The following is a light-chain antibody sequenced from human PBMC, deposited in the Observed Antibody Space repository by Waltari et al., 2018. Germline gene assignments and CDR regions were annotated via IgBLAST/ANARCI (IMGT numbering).Light chain of an antibody. J-gene: IGLJ7*01. V-gene: IGLV1-51*02. CDR3: GTWDSSLSGAV. Sequence: QSVLTQPPSVSAAPGQRVTISCSGGSSNLGNNYVSWYRQFPGTAPKLLIYENSGRPSGIPGRFSGSKSGTSATLDITGLQAGDEADYCCGTWDSSLSGAVFGGGTHLTVL. CDR2: ENS. CDR1: SSNLGNNY.